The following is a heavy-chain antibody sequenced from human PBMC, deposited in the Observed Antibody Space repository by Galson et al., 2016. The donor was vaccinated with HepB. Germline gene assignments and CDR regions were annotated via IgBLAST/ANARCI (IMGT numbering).Heavy chain of an antibody. CDR2: ISGSGGRT. CDR1: RFTFSNYA. CDR3: AKGSSSGYYYVGLFQN. Sequence: SLRLSCAASRFTFSNYAMSWVRQAPGQGLEWVSTISGSGGRTYYADSVKGRFTISRDNFKNTLYLQIKSLRAEDTAVYYCAKGSSSGYYYVGLFQNWGQGTLVTVSS. V-gene: IGHV3-23*01. D-gene: IGHD3-22*01. J-gene: IGHJ1*01.